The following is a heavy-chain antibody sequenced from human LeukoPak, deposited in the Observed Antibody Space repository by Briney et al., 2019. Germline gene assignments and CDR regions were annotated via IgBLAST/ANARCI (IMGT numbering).Heavy chain of an antibody. J-gene: IGHJ4*02. Sequence: PSETLSLTCTVSGGSISSYYWSWIRQPPGKGLEWIGYIYYSGSTNYNPSLKSRVTISVDTSKNQFSLKLSSVTAADTAVYYCARAGYLYSSSYYYFDYWGQGTLVTVSS. V-gene: IGHV4-59*01. CDR1: GGSISSYY. D-gene: IGHD6-6*01. CDR3: ARAGYLYSSSYYYFDY. CDR2: IYYSGST.